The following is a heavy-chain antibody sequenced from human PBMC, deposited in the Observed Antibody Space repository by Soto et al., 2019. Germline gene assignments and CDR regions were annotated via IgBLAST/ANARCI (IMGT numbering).Heavy chain of an antibody. J-gene: IGHJ6*02. CDR1: GGTFSSYA. CDR2: IIPIFGTA. V-gene: IGHV1-69*06. CDR3: ARPKRLGYCSSTSCPYYYYGMDV. D-gene: IGHD2-2*01. Sequence: GXSVEVSCRASGGTFSSYAISWVRQAPGQGLEWMGGIIPIFGTANYAQKFQGRVTITADKSTSTAYMELSSLRSEDTAVYYCARPKRLGYCSSTSCPYYYYGMDVWGQGTTVTVSS.